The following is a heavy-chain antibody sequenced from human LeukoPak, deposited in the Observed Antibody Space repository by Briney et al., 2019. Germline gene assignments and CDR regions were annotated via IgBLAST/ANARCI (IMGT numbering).Heavy chain of an antibody. J-gene: IGHJ3*02. CDR1: GGSISSYY. CDR3: ARDSGLVPHAFDI. CDR2: IYYSGST. V-gene: IGHV4-59*01. Sequence: SETLSLTCTVCGGSISSYYWSWIRQPPGKGLEWIGYIYYSGSTNYNPSLKSRVTISVDTSKNQFSLKLSSVTAADTAVYYCARDSGLVPHAFDIWGQGTMVTVSS. D-gene: IGHD6-6*01.